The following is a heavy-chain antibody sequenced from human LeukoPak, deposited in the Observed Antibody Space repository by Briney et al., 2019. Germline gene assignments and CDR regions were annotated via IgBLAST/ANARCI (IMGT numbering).Heavy chain of an antibody. CDR1: RIAYTGN. CDR3: SPIGAGY. D-gene: IGHD4/OR15-4a*01. V-gene: IGHV3-74*01. CDR2: IRSDGSST. J-gene: IGHJ4*02. Sequence: GGPRRRSRVSSRIAYTGNLHWVRQAPRKGLVWVSLIRSDGSSTSYADSVKGRFTISRDSAKNTLYLQMNSLRVEDTAVYYCSPIGAGYWGEGSLVGVSS.